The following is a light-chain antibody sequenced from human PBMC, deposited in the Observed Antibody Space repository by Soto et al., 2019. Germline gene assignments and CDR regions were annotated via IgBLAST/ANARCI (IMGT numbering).Light chain of an antibody. CDR2: VAS. CDR3: QQTFSPPYT. J-gene: IGKJ2*01. V-gene: IGKV1-39*01. CDR1: QSISNS. Sequence: GDTVTITCPASQSISNSLSWYKQKPVKDPKFLIYVASTLQRGVPSRFSGSGSGTDFTLTISSLQPEDGATYYCQQTFSPPYTFGQGTKLAIK.